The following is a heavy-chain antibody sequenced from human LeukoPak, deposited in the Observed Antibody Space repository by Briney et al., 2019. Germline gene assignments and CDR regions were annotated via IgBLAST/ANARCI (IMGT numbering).Heavy chain of an antibody. Sequence: GGSLRLSCAASGFMFDDYAMHWVRQVPGRGLEWVSLISGDAVSSFYTDSVKGRFTISRDNNNSSLSLQMRRLTTEDTAFYYCVREQFSHTSNYFDNWGRGILVTVSS. D-gene: IGHD5-24*01. CDR2: ISGDAVSS. CDR1: GFMFDDYA. CDR3: VREQFSHTSNYFDN. J-gene: IGHJ4*02. V-gene: IGHV3-43*02.